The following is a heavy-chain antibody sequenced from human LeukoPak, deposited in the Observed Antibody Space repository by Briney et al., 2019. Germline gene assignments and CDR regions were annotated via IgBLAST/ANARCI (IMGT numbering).Heavy chain of an antibody. D-gene: IGHD5-12*01. Sequence: SETLSLTCTASGGSISSYYWSWIRQPPGKGLEWIGYIYYSGSTNYNPSLKSRVTISVDTSKNQFSLKLSSVTAADTAVYYCARHRLRDGYNFFDYWGQGTLVTVSS. CDR2: IYYSGST. V-gene: IGHV4-59*08. CDR3: ARHRLRDGYNFFDY. J-gene: IGHJ4*02. CDR1: GGSISSYY.